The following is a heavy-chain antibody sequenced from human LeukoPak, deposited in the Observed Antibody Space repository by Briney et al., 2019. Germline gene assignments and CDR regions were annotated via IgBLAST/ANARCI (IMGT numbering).Heavy chain of an antibody. V-gene: IGHV3-30-3*01. D-gene: IGHD5-12*01. J-gene: IGHJ4*02. Sequence: PERSLRLSCAASGFTFSSYAMHWVRQAPGKGLEWVAVISYDGSNKYYADSVKGRFTISRDNSKNTLYLQMNSLRAEDTAVYYCARDPVATINYFDYWGQGTLVTVSS. CDR2: ISYDGSNK. CDR3: ARDPVATINYFDY. CDR1: GFTFSSYA.